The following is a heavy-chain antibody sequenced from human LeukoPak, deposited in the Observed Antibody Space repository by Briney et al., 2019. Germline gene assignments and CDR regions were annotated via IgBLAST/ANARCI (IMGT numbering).Heavy chain of an antibody. CDR1: GGSISSYY. V-gene: IGHV4-59*01. CDR3: ARAAEVGDYYYYYMDV. J-gene: IGHJ6*03. D-gene: IGHD3-16*01. CDR2: IYYSGST. Sequence: PSETLSLTCTVSGGSISSYYWSWLRQAPGKGLEWIGYIYYSGSTNYNPSLKSRVTISVDTSKNQFSLKLSSVTAADTAVYYCARAAEVGDYYYYYMDVWGKGTTVTVSS.